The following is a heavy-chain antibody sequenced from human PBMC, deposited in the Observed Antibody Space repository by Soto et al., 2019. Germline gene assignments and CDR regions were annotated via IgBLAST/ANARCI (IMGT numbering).Heavy chain of an antibody. J-gene: IGHJ6*02. Sequence: GGSLRLSCAASGFTFSSYSMNWVRQAPGKGLEWVSYISSSSSTIYYADSVKGRFTISRDNAKNSLYLQMNSLRDEDTAVYYCARDEQWLVLSLGGGMDVWGQGTTVTVSS. CDR2: ISSSSSTI. V-gene: IGHV3-48*02. CDR3: ARDEQWLVLSLGGGMDV. D-gene: IGHD6-19*01. CDR1: GFTFSSYS.